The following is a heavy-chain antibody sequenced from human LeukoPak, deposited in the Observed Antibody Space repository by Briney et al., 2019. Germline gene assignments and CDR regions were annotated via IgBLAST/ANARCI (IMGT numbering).Heavy chain of an antibody. J-gene: IGHJ3*02. CDR1: GFTFSNSG. Sequence: GGSLRLSCAASGFTFSNSGMDWVRQAPGKGLEWVAVIWYDGSNKDYADSVKGRFTISRDNSKNTLYLQMNSLRAEDTAVYYCAKQTDMVTGGFDIWGQGTMVTVSS. CDR2: IWYDGSNK. CDR3: AKQTDMVTGGFDI. D-gene: IGHD5-18*01. V-gene: IGHV3-33*06.